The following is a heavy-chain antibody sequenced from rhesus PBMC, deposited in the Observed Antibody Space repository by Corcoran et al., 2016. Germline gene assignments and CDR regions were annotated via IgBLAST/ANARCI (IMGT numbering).Heavy chain of an antibody. CDR2: VDSEDGKT. CDR1: GYTFTDYY. CDR3: ATLLPGYSGSQIDY. V-gene: IGHV1-111*02. D-gene: IGHD6-25*01. Sequence: EVQLVQSGAEVKKPGASVKISCKASGYTFTDYYLHWVRQAPGKGLEWMERVDSEDGKTIHAQKFQDRVTITADTSTDTAYMELSSLRSEDTAVYYCATLLPGYSGSQIDYWGQGVLVTVSS. J-gene: IGHJ4*01.